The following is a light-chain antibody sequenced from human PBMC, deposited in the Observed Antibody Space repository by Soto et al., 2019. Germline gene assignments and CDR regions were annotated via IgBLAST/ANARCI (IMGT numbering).Light chain of an antibody. V-gene: IGLV1-40*01. CDR2: DNI. Sequence: QSVLTQPPSVSGAPGQRVTISCTGSRSNIGAGYDVHWYQQLPGTAPKLLIYDNINRPSGVPDRFSGSKSDTSGSLAITGLQAEDEADYYCQSYDSSLSGVIFGGGTKLTVL. J-gene: IGLJ2*01. CDR1: RSNIGAGYD. CDR3: QSYDSSLSGVI.